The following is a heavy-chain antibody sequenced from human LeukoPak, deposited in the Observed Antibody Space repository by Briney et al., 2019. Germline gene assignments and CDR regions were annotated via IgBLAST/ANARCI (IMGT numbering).Heavy chain of an antibody. CDR3: ASSEDYYDSSGSIDY. CDR2: ISGSGDST. CDR1: GFTFDDYA. D-gene: IGHD3-22*01. J-gene: IGHJ4*02. V-gene: IGHV3-23*01. Sequence: GGSLRLSCAASGFTFDDYAMHWVRQAPGKGLEWVSGISGSGDSTYYADSVKGRFTISRDNSKNTLYLQMNSLRAEDTAVYYCASSEDYYDSSGSIDYWGQGTLVTVSS.